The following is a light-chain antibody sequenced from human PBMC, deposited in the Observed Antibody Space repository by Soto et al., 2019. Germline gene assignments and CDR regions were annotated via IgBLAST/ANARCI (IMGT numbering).Light chain of an antibody. CDR2: DDN. Sequence: SYVLTQPPSVSVAPGQTARITCGGNNIGITIVHWYQQKPGQAPVLVGYDDNDRPSGIPERFSGSNPGNTATLTISRVEAGDVADYDRQLWYTSTDHGIFGRGTKLTVL. V-gene: IGLV3-21*02. J-gene: IGLJ2*01. CDR1: NIGITI. CDR3: QLWYTSTDHGI.